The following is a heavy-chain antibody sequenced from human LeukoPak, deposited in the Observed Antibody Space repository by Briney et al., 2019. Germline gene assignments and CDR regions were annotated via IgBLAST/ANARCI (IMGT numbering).Heavy chain of an antibody. CDR3: ARGRVPGY. CDR2: IYTSGSA. D-gene: IGHD3-9*01. Sequence: PSDTLALSCIVAGGLISSYYWSWIRQPAGKALDRIGRIYTSGSANSNPSLKSLVTMSVDTSKNQFSLKLGSVTAADTAVYYFARGRVPGYWGQGALVTVSS. V-gene: IGHV4-4*07. CDR1: GGLISSYY. J-gene: IGHJ4*02.